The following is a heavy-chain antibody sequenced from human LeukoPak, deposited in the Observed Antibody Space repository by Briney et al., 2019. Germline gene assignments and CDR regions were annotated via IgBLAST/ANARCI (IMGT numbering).Heavy chain of an antibody. V-gene: IGHV3-21*01. CDR1: GFTFRSYS. CDR2: IDPSSTYI. Sequence: GGSLRLSCAASGFTFRSYSMNWVRQAPGKGLEWVSAIDPSSTYIYYANSVKGRFTISRDNAENSLYLQMNSLRVEDTAVYYCARAPTVLVGYCSSSSCQADYWGQGTLVTVSS. CDR3: ARAPTVLVGYCSSSSCQADY. D-gene: IGHD2-2*01. J-gene: IGHJ4*02.